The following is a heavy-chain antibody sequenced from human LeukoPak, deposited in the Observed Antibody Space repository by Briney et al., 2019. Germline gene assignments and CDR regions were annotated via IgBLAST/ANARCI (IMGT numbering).Heavy chain of an antibody. V-gene: IGHV4-4*07. Sequence: SETLSLTCGVYGGSFSGYYWSWIRQPAGKGLEWIGRIYTSGSTNYNPSLKSRVTISVDTSKNQFSLKLSSVTAADTAVYYCARDRPLSGSYYGFDYWGQGTLVTVSS. D-gene: IGHD1-26*01. CDR3: ARDRPLSGSYYGFDY. CDR2: IYTSGST. J-gene: IGHJ4*02. CDR1: GGSFSGYY.